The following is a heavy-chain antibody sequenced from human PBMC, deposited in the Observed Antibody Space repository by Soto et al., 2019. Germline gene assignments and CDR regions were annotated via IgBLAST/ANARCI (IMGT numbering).Heavy chain of an antibody. D-gene: IGHD6-6*01. CDR2: INPNSGGK. J-gene: IGHJ5*02. CDR3: ARGLVRSRNWFDP. Sequence: QVKLVQSGAEVKKPGASVKVSCKASGYTFTGYYMHWVRQAPGQGLEWMGWINPNSGGKNYAQKFQGWVTRTKDTSISTAYMELSRLRSDDTAVYYCARGLVRSRNWFDPWGQGTLVTVSS. V-gene: IGHV1-2*04. CDR1: GYTFTGYY.